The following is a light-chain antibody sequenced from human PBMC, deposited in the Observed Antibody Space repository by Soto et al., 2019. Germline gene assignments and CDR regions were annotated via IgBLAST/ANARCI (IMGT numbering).Light chain of an antibody. CDR3: ASWDDSLGGDWV. CDR1: SSNIGSNP. J-gene: IGLJ3*02. Sequence: QSVLTQPPSASGTPGQRVTISCSGSSSNIGSNPVNWCQQLPGTAPKLLIYSDDHRSSGVPDRFSGSKSGTSASLAIDGLQSEDEADYYCASWDDSLGGDWVFGGGTKVTVL. CDR2: SDD. V-gene: IGLV1-44*01.